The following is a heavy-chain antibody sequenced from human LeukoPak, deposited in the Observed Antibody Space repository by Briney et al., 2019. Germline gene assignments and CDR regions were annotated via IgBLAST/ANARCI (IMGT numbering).Heavy chain of an antibody. Sequence: ASVKVSCKASGYTFTSYDINWVRQAPGQGLEWMGWMNPNSGNTGYAQKFQGRVTMTRNTSISTAYMELSSLRSEDTAVYYCARGAYDYVWGSYRYYYYGMDVWGQGTTVTVSS. CDR2: MNPNSGNT. J-gene: IGHJ6*02. CDR3: ARGAYDYVWGSYRYYYYGMDV. D-gene: IGHD3-16*02. CDR1: GYTFTSYD. V-gene: IGHV1-8*01.